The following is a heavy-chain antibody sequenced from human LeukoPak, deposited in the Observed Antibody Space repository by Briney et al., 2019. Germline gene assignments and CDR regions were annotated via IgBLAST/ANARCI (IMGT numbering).Heavy chain of an antibody. V-gene: IGHV4-4*08. J-gene: IGHJ4*02. D-gene: IGHD3-3*01. Sequence: SETLSLTCTVSGVSFSSFQWSWIRQPPVRGLEWIGNIHMTGRTDYNPSLKSRVTISVDTSKSQFSLLLTSVSAADAAIYFCATSYEAKVGPFDLLGQGILVTVSS. CDR3: ATSYEAKVGPFDL. CDR2: IHMTGRT. CDR1: GVSFSSFQ.